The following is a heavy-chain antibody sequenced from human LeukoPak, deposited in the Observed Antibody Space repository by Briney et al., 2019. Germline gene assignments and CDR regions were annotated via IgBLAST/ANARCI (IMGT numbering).Heavy chain of an antibody. Sequence: ASVKVSCKASGYIFTGYYMHWVRQAPGQGLEWMGWINPNSGGTNYAQKFQGRVTMTRDTSISTAYMELSRLRSDDTAVYYCAREYYYDSSGNYAYWGQGTLVTVSS. V-gene: IGHV1-2*02. J-gene: IGHJ4*02. D-gene: IGHD3-22*01. CDR3: AREYYYDSSGNYAY. CDR2: INPNSGGT. CDR1: GYIFTGYY.